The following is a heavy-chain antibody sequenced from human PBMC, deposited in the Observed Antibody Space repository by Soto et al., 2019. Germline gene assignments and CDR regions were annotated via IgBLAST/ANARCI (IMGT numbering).Heavy chain of an antibody. V-gene: IGHV1-69*06. Sequence: SVKVSCKASGGTFSSYAIRWVRQAPGQGLEWMGGIIPIFGTANYAQKFQGRVTITADKSTSTAYMELSSLRSEDTAVYYCAREYRAAAGTSAGWFDPWGQGTLVTVS. D-gene: IGHD6-13*01. J-gene: IGHJ5*02. CDR1: GGTFSSYA. CDR3: AREYRAAAGTSAGWFDP. CDR2: IIPIFGTA.